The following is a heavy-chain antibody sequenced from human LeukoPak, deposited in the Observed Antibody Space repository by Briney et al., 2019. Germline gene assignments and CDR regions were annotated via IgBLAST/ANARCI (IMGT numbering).Heavy chain of an antibody. CDR1: GGSISSGDYY. Sequence: SETLSLTCTVSGGSISSGDYYWSWIRQPPGKGLEWIGEINHSGSTNYNPSLKSRVTISVDTSKNQFSLKLSSVTAADTAVYYCARDHQYSSSVWSQGTLVTVSS. D-gene: IGHD6-6*01. V-gene: IGHV4-39*07. CDR3: ARDHQYSSSV. CDR2: INHSGST. J-gene: IGHJ4*02.